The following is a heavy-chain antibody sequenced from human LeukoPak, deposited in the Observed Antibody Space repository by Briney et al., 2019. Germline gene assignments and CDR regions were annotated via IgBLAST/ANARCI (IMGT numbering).Heavy chain of an antibody. J-gene: IGHJ4*02. CDR3: ASPVGFGEFVFDY. CDR2: INPSGGST. D-gene: IGHD3-10*01. V-gene: IGHV1-46*01. Sequence: ASVTVSCKASGYTFTSYYMHWVRQAPGQGLEWMGIINPSGGSTSYAQKFQGRVTMTRDTSTSTVYMELSSLRSEDTAVYYCASPVGFGEFVFDYWGQGSLVTVSS. CDR1: GYTFTSYY.